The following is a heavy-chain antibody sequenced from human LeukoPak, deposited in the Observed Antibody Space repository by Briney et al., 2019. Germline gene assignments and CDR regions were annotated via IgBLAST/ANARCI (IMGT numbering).Heavy chain of an antibody. V-gene: IGHV4-39*07. Sequence: SETLSLTCTVSGGSISSSSYYWGWIRQPPGKGLEWIGSIYYSGSTYYNPSLKSRVTISVDTSKNQFSLKLSSVTAADTAVYYCAKRLDYGDYMFDYWGQGTLVTVSS. CDR3: AKRLDYGDYMFDY. J-gene: IGHJ4*02. CDR2: IYYSGST. D-gene: IGHD4-17*01. CDR1: GGSISSSSYY.